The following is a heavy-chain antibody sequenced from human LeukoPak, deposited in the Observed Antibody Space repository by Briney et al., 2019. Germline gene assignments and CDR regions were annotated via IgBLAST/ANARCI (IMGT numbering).Heavy chain of an antibody. V-gene: IGHV4-31*03. CDR3: ASQHRDYYYYGMDV. J-gene: IGHJ6*02. CDR1: GGSISSGGYY. D-gene: IGHD1-14*01. Sequence: SETLSLTCTVSGGSISSGGYYWSWVRQHPGKGLEWIGYIYYSGSTYYNPSLKSRVTISVDTSKNQFSLKLSSVTAADTAVYYCASQHRDYYYYGMDVWGQGTTVTVSS. CDR2: IYYSGST.